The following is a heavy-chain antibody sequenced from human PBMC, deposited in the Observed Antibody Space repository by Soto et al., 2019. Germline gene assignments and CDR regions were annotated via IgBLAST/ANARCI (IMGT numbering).Heavy chain of an antibody. CDR3: ARTRTSSIAVSGYAFEI. CDR1: GFTFSSYG. Sequence: GGSLRLSCAASGFTFSSYGMHWVRQAPGKGLEWVAVIWYDGSNKYYADSVKGRFTISRDNSKNTLYLQMNSLRAEDTAVYYCARTRTSSIAVSGYAFEIWGQGTTVTVSS. D-gene: IGHD6-19*01. CDR2: IWYDGSNK. J-gene: IGHJ3*02. V-gene: IGHV3-33*01.